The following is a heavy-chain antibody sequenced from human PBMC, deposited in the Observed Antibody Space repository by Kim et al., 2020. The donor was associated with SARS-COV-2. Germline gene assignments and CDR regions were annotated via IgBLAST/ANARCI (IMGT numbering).Heavy chain of an antibody. CDR3: ARAGVLRPIPFYYYGMDV. D-gene: IGHD2-8*01. CDR1: GGSISSYY. V-gene: IGHV4-59*01. Sequence: SETLSLTCTVSGGSISSYYWSWIRQPPGKGLEWIGHIYYSGSTNYNPSLKSQVTISVDTSKNKFSLKLSSVTAADTAVYYCARAGVLRPIPFYYYGMDVWGQGTTVTVSS. J-gene: IGHJ6*02. CDR2: IYYSGST.